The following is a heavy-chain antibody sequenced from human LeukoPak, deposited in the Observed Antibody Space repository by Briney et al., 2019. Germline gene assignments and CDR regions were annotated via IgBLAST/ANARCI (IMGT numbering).Heavy chain of an antibody. CDR1: ENTFTNYY. CDR3: ARDMSTRVTPISYAIDV. Sequence: ASVKVSSKASENTFTNYYMHWVRQAPGQGLEWLGLINPNGGRTSYAQNFQGRVTMTRDTSTTTVYLELGSLRSEDTAVYYCARDMSTRVTPISYAIDVWGQGTMVTVSS. J-gene: IGHJ3*01. CDR2: INPNGGRT. V-gene: IGHV1-46*01. D-gene: IGHD4-23*01.